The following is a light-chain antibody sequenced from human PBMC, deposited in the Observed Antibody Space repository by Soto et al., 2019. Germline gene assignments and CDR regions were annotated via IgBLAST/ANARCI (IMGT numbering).Light chain of an antibody. CDR1: QRIAGS. J-gene: IGKJ4*01. CDR2: AES. Sequence: DIQLTQSPSFLSASVGDRVTITCRASQRIAGSLAWYQQKPGKPPKLLIYAESTLQSGVPSRFSGSGSGTRGTLTISSLQPEDFATYFCQQVKSYPRTFGGGTRVEIK. V-gene: IGKV1-9*01. CDR3: QQVKSYPRT.